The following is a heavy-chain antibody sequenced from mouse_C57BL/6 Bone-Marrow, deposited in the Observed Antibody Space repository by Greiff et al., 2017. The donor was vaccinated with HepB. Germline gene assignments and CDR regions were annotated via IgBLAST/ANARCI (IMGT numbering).Heavy chain of an antibody. CDR1: GFTFSDAW. J-gene: IGHJ4*01. CDR3: TRSPSRGDYAMDY. CDR2: IRNKANNHAT. Sequence: EVMLVESGGGLVQPGGSMKLSCAASGFTFSDAWMDWVRQSPEKGLEWVAEIRNKANNHATYYAESVKGRFTISRDDSKSSVYLQMNSLRAEDTGIYYCTRSPSRGDYAMDYWGQGTSVTVSS. V-gene: IGHV6-6*01. D-gene: IGHD2-10*02.